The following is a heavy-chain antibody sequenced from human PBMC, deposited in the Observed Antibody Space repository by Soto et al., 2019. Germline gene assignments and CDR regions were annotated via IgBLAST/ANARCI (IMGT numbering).Heavy chain of an antibody. Sequence: ASVKVSCKASGFTLSNCCLNWVRQAPGQGLEWMGWVSANNGHTNYAQNLQGRVSMTTDTSTSTAYMELRGLTFDDTAVYYCARDIESVTAKHFFYYYAMDVWGQGTTVTVSS. D-gene: IGHD2-8*01. CDR3: ARDIESVTAKHFFYYYAMDV. J-gene: IGHJ6*02. CDR2: VSANNGHT. V-gene: IGHV1-18*01. CDR1: GFTLSNCC.